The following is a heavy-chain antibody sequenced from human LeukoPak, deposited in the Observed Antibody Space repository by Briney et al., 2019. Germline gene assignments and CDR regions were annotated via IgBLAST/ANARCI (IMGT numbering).Heavy chain of an antibody. CDR2: VSSTGGST. D-gene: IGHD2-2*01. J-gene: IGHJ6*02. CDR1: GFTFYNYA. Sequence: GGSLRLSCTAYGFTFYNYAMSWVRQAPGKVLEWVSGVSSTGGSTFYADSVKGRFTISRDNSKNTVYQQMNSLRAEDTAVYYCARDRDILVNGMDVWGQGTTVTVSS. CDR3: ARDRDILVNGMDV. V-gene: IGHV3-23*01.